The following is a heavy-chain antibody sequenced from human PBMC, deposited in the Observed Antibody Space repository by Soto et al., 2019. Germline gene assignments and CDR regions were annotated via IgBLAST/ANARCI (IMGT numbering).Heavy chain of an antibody. CDR3: ATVPLNSCGSNWFDP. V-gene: IGHV1-24*01. Sequence: QVQLVQSGAEVKKPGASVKVSCKVSGYTLTELSMNWVRQAPGKGLEWMGGVDPEDGETIYAQKFQGRVTMTEDTSTDTAYMELGSLRSEDTAVYYCATVPLNSCGSNWFDPWGEGTMVTVSS. CDR1: GYTLTELS. CDR2: VDPEDGET. D-gene: IGHD3-22*01. J-gene: IGHJ5*02.